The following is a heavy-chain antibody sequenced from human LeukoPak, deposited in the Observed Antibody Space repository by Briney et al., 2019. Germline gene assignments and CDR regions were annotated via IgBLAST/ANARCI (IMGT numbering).Heavy chain of an antibody. D-gene: IGHD2-15*01. Sequence: GGSLRLSCAASGFTFDDYAMHWVRQAPGKGLEWVSGISWNSGSIGYADSVKGRFTISRDNAKNSLYLQMNSPRAEDTALYYCAKDSGGLYCSGGSCYYYDYWGQGTLVTVSS. CDR1: GFTFDDYA. CDR3: AKDSGGLYCSGGSCYYYDY. V-gene: IGHV3-9*01. CDR2: ISWNSGSI. J-gene: IGHJ4*02.